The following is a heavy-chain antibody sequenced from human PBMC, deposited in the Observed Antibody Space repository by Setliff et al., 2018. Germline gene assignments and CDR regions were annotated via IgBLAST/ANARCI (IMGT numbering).Heavy chain of an antibody. D-gene: IGHD1-26*01. CDR2: IYTSGST. CDR1: GGSISNYY. CDR3: ARKGISALSGAFDM. J-gene: IGHJ3*02. V-gene: IGHV4-4*07. Sequence: TSETLSLTSVSGGSISNYYWSWIRQPAGKGLEWIGRIYTSGSTNYNPSLKSRVTMSVDTSKNQFSLKLSSVTAADTAVYYCARKGISALSGAFDMWGQGTMVTVSS.